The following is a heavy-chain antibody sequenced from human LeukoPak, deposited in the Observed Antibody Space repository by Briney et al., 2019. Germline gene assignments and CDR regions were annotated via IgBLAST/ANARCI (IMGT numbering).Heavy chain of an antibody. V-gene: IGHV1-69*13. Sequence: ASVKVSCEASGGTFSSYAISWVRQAPGQGLEWMGGIIPIFGTANYAQKFQGRVTITADESTSTAYMELSSLRSEDTAVYYCARDCSGGSCYFDYWGQGTLVTVSS. CDR3: ARDCSGGSCYFDY. CDR2: IIPIFGTA. D-gene: IGHD2-15*01. J-gene: IGHJ4*02. CDR1: GGTFSSYA.